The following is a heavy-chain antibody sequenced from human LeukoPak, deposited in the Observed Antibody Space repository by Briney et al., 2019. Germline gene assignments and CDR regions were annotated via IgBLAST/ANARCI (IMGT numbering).Heavy chain of an antibody. V-gene: IGHV3-23*01. CDR3: ASSLRGYSFGTFDY. Sequence: GGSLRLSCAASGFTFSSYGMNWVRQAPGKGLEWVSSISGSGTSTYSADSAKGRFTISRDNSKNTLYLQMNSLRAEDTAVYYCASSLRGYSFGTFDYWGQGTLVTVSS. D-gene: IGHD5-18*01. J-gene: IGHJ4*02. CDR2: ISGSGTST. CDR1: GFTFSSYG.